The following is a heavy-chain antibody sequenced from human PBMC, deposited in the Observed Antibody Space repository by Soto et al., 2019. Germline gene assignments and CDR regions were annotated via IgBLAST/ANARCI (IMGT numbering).Heavy chain of an antibody. J-gene: IGHJ6*02. Sequence: PGESRKISCKGSGYSFTSYWIGWVRQIPGKGLEWMGIIYPGDSNTRYSPSLQGQVTISVDKSISTAYLQWSSLKATDTAMYYCAGGGVRGVITRTRDYYGMDVWGQGTTVTVSS. CDR3: AGGGVRGVITRTRDYYGMDV. D-gene: IGHD3-10*01. CDR2: IYPGDSNT. CDR1: GYSFTSYW. V-gene: IGHV5-51*01.